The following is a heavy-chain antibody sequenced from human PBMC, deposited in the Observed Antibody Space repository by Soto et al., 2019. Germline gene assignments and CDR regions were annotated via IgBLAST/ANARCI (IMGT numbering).Heavy chain of an antibody. CDR2: IIPIFGTA. V-gene: IGHV1-69*01. J-gene: IGHJ6*02. Sequence: QVQLVQSGAEVKKPGSSVKVSCKASGGTFSRYAISWVRQAPGQGLEWMVGIIPIFGTANYAQKFQGRVTITADESTSTAYMELSSLRSEDTAVYYCARTIAAPYYYYGMDVWGQGTTVTVAS. D-gene: IGHD6-6*01. CDR3: ARTIAAPYYYYGMDV. CDR1: GGTFSRYA.